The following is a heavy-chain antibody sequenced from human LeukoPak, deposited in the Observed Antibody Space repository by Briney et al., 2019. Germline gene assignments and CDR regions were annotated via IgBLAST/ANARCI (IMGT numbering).Heavy chain of an antibody. Sequence: PSETLSLTCTVSGGSISSSSYYWGWIRQPPGKGLEWIGSIYYSGSTYYNPSLKSRVTISVDTSKNQFSLKLSSVTAADTAVYYCARESGMILSVVGHYMDVWGKGTTVTVSS. CDR2: IYYSGST. CDR1: GGSISSSSYY. V-gene: IGHV4-39*07. CDR3: ARESGMILSVVGHYMDV. J-gene: IGHJ6*03. D-gene: IGHD2-15*01.